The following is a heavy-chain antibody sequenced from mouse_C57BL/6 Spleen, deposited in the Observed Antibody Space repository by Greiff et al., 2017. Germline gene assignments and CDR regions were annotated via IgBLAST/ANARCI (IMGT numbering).Heavy chain of an antibody. CDR3: ARSDGGGWYFDD. CDR2: INPSSGYT. V-gene: IGHV1-7*01. CDR1: GYSFTSYW. D-gene: IGHD1-1*01. J-gene: IGHJ1*03. Sequence: QVQLKESGAELAKPGASVKLSCKASGYSFTSYWMHWVKQRPGQGLEWIGYINPSSGYTKYNQKFKDKATLTADKSSSTAYMQRRSLTYEDAAVYYCARSDGGGWYFDDWGTGTTVTVSS.